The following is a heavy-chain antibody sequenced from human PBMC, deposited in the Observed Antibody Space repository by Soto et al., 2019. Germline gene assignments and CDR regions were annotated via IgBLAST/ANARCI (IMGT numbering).Heavy chain of an antibody. CDR3: ARDEGARGGYDWALVY. D-gene: IGHD5-12*01. CDR2: IIPILGIA. CDR1: GGTFSSYT. Sequence: QVQLVQSGAEVKKPGSSVKVSCKASGGTFSSYTISWVRQAPGQGLEWMGRIIPILGIANYAQKFQGRVTITADKSTSTAYMELSSLRSEDTAVYYCARDEGARGGYDWALVYWGQGTLVTVSS. J-gene: IGHJ4*02. V-gene: IGHV1-69*08.